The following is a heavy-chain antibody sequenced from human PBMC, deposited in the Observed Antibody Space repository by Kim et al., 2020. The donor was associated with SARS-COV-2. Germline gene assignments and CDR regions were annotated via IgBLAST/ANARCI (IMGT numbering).Heavy chain of an antibody. J-gene: IGHJ6*02. D-gene: IGHD3-3*01. Sequence: ASVKVSCKASGYTFTSYYMHWVRQAPGQGLEWMGIINPSGGSTSYAQKFQGRVTMTRDTSTSTVYMELSSLRSEDTAVYYCARGPYYDFWSGGIDGPLYYYYGMDVWGQGTTVTVSS. CDR2: INPSGGST. CDR1: GYTFTSYY. V-gene: IGHV1-46*01. CDR3: ARGPYYDFWSGGIDGPLYYYYGMDV.